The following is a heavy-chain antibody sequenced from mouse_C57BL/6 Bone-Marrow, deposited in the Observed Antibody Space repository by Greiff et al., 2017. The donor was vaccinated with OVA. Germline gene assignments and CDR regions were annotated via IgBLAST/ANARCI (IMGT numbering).Heavy chain of an antibody. CDR3: TTEFLTTVVRDAMDC. D-gene: IGHD1-1*01. V-gene: IGHV14-4*01. Sequence: EVQLQQSGAELVRPGASVKLSCTASGFNIKDDYMHWVKQRPEQGLEWIGWIDPENGDTEYASKFQGKATITADTSSNTAYLQLSSLTSEDTAVYYGTTEFLTTVVRDAMDCWGQGTSVTVSS. J-gene: IGHJ4*01. CDR2: IDPENGDT. CDR1: GFNIKDDY.